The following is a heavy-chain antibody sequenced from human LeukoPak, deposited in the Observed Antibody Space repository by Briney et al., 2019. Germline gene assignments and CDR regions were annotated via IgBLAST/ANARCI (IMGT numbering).Heavy chain of an antibody. D-gene: IGHD3-22*01. Sequence: SETLSLTCTVSSGSISSSSYYWGWIRQPPGKGLEWIGSIYYSGSTYYNPSLKSRVTISVDTSKNQFSLKLSSVTAADTAVYYCARHPFTYYYDSSGYQARKGYFQHWGQGTLVTVSS. CDR3: ARHPFTYYYDSSGYQARKGYFQH. J-gene: IGHJ1*01. CDR1: SGSISSSSYY. V-gene: IGHV4-39*01. CDR2: IYYSGST.